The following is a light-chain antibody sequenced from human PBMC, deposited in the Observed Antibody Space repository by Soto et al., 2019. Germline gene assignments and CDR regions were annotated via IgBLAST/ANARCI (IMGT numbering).Light chain of an antibody. Sequence: DIVMTQSPLSLPVTPGEPASISCRSSQSLLHSNGYNYLDWYLQKPGQSPQPLIYLGSNRASGVPDRFSGSGSGTDFTLQISRVEAEDVGVYYCMQTLQIPPTFGGGTKVEIK. CDR1: QSLLHSNGYNY. CDR2: LGS. CDR3: MQTLQIPPT. J-gene: IGKJ4*01. V-gene: IGKV2-28*01.